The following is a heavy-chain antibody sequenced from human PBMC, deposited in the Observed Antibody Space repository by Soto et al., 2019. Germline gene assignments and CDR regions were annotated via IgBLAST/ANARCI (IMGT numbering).Heavy chain of an antibody. CDR3: AREYSSSSGLYYYYYYGMDV. V-gene: IGHV3-21*01. CDR2: ISSGSSYI. CDR1: GFTFSSYS. Sequence: GSLRLSCAASGFTFSSYSMNWVRQAPGKGLEWVSSISSGSSYIYYADSVKGRFTISRDNAKNSLYLQMNSLRAEDTAVYYCAREYSSSSGLYYYYYYGMDVWGQGTTVTVSS. J-gene: IGHJ6*02. D-gene: IGHD6-6*01.